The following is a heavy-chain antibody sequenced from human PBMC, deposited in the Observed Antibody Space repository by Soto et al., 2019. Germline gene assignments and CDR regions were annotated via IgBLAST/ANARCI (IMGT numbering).Heavy chain of an antibody. CDR2: INHSGST. CDR1: GGSFSGYY. CDR3: ARARITYYYDSSGYPNWFDP. V-gene: IGHV4-34*01. J-gene: IGHJ5*02. Sequence: SETLSLTCAVYGGSFSGYYWSWIRQPPGKGLEWIGEINHSGSTNYNPSLKSRVTISVDTSKNQFSLKLSSVTAADTAVYYCARARITYYYDSSGYPNWFDPWGQGTLVTVSS. D-gene: IGHD3-22*01.